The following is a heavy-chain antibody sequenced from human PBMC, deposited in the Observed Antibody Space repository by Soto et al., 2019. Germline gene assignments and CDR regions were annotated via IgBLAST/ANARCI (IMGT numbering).Heavy chain of an antibody. CDR2: ISWNSGSI. Sequence: EVQLVESGGGLVQPGRSLRLSCAASGFTFDDYAMHWVRQAPGKGLEWVSGISWNSGSIGYADSVKGRFTISRDNAKNSLYLQMNSLSAEDTALYYCAKSPGTYYYGSGSRVEYFQHWGQGTLVTVSS. CDR3: AKSPGTYYYGSGSRVEYFQH. J-gene: IGHJ1*01. D-gene: IGHD3-10*01. V-gene: IGHV3-9*01. CDR1: GFTFDDYA.